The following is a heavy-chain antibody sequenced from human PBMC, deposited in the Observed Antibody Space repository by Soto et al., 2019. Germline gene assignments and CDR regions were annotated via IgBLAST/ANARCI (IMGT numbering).Heavy chain of an antibody. V-gene: IGHV4-39*01. J-gene: IGHJ4*02. CDR2: IYYSGST. D-gene: IGHD4-17*01. CDR1: GGSISSGSYD. CDR3: ARHVSNGFRSY. Sequence: PSXTLSLTCTVSGGSISSGSYDWGWIRQPPGKGLEWIGSIYYSGSTYYNPSLNSRVTISVDTSENQVSLKLCSVTAADTAVYSGARHVSNGFRSYWRQGSMV.